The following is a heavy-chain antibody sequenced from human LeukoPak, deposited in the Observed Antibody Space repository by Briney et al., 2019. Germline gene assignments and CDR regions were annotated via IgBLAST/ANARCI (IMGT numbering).Heavy chain of an antibody. D-gene: IGHD2-2*01. Sequence: GESLKISSKASGYNFTNYWIGRVRQMPGKGLEWVGIIYPGCSDTRYSPSFQGQVTISADKSINTAYLQWSSLKASDTAMYYCARPALPVTHSFQYWGQGTLVTVSS. CDR1: GYNFTNYW. J-gene: IGHJ1*01. V-gene: IGHV5-51*01. CDR3: ARPALPVTHSFQY. CDR2: IYPGCSDT.